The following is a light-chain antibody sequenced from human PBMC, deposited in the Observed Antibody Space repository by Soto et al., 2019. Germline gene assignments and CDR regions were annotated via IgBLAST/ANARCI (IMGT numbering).Light chain of an antibody. V-gene: IGKV1-39*01. CDR1: QSISRH. CDR2: GEY. CDR3: QTGYSTPVT. Sequence: DIHMTQSPSSLSSSVRDSVTLTCRASQSISRHLNWYKQKTGRDHRLLIYGEYNLQSGVQSRFSGSGSGTDFTLKIRSMLNEELATYYCQTGYSTPVTLGKGKRRDIK. J-gene: IGKJ5*01.